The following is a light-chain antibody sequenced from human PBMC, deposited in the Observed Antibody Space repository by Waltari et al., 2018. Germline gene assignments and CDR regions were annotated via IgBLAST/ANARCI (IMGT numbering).Light chain of an antibody. V-gene: IGKV4-1*01. Sequence: DIVMTQSPDSLAVSLGERDTINCKSSQSVLYSSNNKNYLAWYQQKAGQSPKMLISWASTREPGVPDRFSGSGSGTDFTLSISSLQAEDVAVYYCQQYYSTPLTFGGGTKVEIK. CDR3: QQYYSTPLT. CDR1: QSVLYSSNNKNY. J-gene: IGKJ4*01. CDR2: WAS.